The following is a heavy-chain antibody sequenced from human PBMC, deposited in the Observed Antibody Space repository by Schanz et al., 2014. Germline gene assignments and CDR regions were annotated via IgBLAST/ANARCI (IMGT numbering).Heavy chain of an antibody. D-gene: IGHD2-8*01. J-gene: IGHJ6*03. CDR1: GLIFSTYT. Sequence: EVQLVESGGGLVQPGGSLRLSCAASGLIFSTYTLNWVRQAPGKGLEWVASIKQEGDEKNYVDSVKGRFTISRDNAKNSLFLQMNSLRADDTAVYYCVRDRGFCANDICWLRYYMDVWGNGTTVTVSS. V-gene: IGHV3-7*01. CDR3: VRDRGFCANDICWLRYYMDV. CDR2: IKQEGDEK.